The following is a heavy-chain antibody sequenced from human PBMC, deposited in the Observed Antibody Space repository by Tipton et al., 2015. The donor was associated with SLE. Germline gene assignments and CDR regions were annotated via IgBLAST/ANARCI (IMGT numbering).Heavy chain of an antibody. CDR2: IYHSGRT. J-gene: IGHJ5*02. CDR1: GFTFSTYE. D-gene: IGHD2-15*01. CDR3: AAQGGNWFDP. Sequence: LRLSCAASGFTFSTYEMNWVRQTPGKGLEWIGSIYHSGRTYHNPSLKSRVTISLDTSKNQFSLMLSSVTAADTAVYYCAAQGGNWFDPWGQGTLVTVSS. V-gene: IGHV4-34*08.